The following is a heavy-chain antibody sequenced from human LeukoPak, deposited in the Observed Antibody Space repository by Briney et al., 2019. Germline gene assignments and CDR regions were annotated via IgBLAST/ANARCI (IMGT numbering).Heavy chain of an antibody. V-gene: IGHV3-30*02. CDR2: IRYDGSNK. D-gene: IGHD3-22*01. Sequence: GGSLRLSCAASGFTFSSYGMHWVRQAPGKGLEWVAFIRYDGSNKYYADSVKGRFTISRDNSKNTLYLQMNSLRAEDTAVYYCAKTSSVVAYPPFDYWGQGTLVTVSS. J-gene: IGHJ4*02. CDR3: AKTSSVVAYPPFDY. CDR1: GFTFSSYG.